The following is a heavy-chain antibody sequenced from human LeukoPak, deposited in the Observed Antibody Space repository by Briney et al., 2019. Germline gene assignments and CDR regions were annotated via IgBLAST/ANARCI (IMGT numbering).Heavy chain of an antibody. CDR2: INHSGST. CDR1: GGSFSGYY. CDR3: AGSGSYFYYYYYYMDV. V-gene: IGHV4-34*01. J-gene: IGHJ6*03. D-gene: IGHD3-10*01. Sequence: SETLSLTCAVYGGSFSGYYWSWIRQPPGKGLEWIGEINHSGSTNYNPSLKSRVTISVDTSKNQFSLKLSSVTAADTALYYCAGSGSYFYYYYYYMDVWGKGTTVTVSS.